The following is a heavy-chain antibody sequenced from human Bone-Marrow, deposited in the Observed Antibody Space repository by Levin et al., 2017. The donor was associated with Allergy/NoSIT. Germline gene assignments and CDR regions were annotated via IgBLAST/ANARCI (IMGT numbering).Heavy chain of an antibody. V-gene: IGHV1-18*01. CDR2: ISAYNGNT. Sequence: ASVKVSCKASGYTFTSYGISWVRQAPGQGLEWMGWISAYNGNTNYAQKLQGRVTMTTDTSTSTAYMELRSLRSDDTAVYYCARDADILTGYYYGFDYWGQGTLVTVSS. CDR1: GYTFTSYG. J-gene: IGHJ4*02. CDR3: ARDADILTGYYYGFDY. D-gene: IGHD3-9*01.